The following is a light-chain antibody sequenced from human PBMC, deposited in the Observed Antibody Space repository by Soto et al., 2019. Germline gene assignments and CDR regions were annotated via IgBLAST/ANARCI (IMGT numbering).Light chain of an antibody. J-gene: IGKJ2*01. Sequence: DLQLTQSPSFLSASVGDRVTITCRASQGISSYLAWYQQKPGKAPKLLIYAASTLQSGVPSRFSGSGSGTEFTLTISSLQPEDFATYYCQQLNSYPFMYTFGQGTKLEIK. CDR3: QQLNSYPFMYT. CDR2: AAS. CDR1: QGISSY. V-gene: IGKV1-9*01.